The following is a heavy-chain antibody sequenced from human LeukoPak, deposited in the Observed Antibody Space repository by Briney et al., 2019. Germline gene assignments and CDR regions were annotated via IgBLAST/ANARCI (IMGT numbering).Heavy chain of an antibody. J-gene: IGHJ4*02. Sequence: GGSLRLSCAASGFTFSSYAMSWVRQAPGKGLEWVSAISGSGGSTYYADSVKGRFTISRDNSKNTLYLQMNSLRAEDTAVYYCARVKRLRWYFDYWGQGTLVTVSS. V-gene: IGHV3-23*01. CDR1: GFTFSSYA. CDR2: ISGSGGST. D-gene: IGHD3-3*01. CDR3: ARVKRLRWYFDY.